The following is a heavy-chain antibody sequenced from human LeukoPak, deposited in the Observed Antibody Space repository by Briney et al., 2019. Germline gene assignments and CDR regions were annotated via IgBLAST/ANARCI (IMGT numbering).Heavy chain of an antibody. CDR3: ARSAYCGGYCYLDY. CDR1: GYTFTSYG. Sequence: ASVKVSCKASGYTFTSYGISWVRQGPGQGLEWMGWISAYNGDTNYAQKLQGRVTMTTDTSTSTAYMELRSLRSDDTAVYYCARSAYCGGYCYLDYWGRGTLVTVSS. V-gene: IGHV1-18*01. CDR2: ISAYNGDT. D-gene: IGHD2-21*02. J-gene: IGHJ4*02.